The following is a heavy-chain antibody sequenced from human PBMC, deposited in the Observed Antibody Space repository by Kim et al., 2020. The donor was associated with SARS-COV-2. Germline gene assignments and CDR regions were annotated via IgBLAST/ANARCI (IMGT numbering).Heavy chain of an antibody. J-gene: IGHJ4*02. CDR2: IYSGGST. D-gene: IGHD3-22*01. V-gene: IGHV3-53*01. CDR1: GFTVSSNY. Sequence: GGSLRLSCAASGFTVSSNYMSWVRQAPGKGLEWVSVIYSGGSTYYADSVKGRFTISRDNSKNTLYLQMNSLRAEDTAVYYCARDLGYDSSGYLHYWGQGTLVTVSS. CDR3: ARDLGYDSSGYLHY.